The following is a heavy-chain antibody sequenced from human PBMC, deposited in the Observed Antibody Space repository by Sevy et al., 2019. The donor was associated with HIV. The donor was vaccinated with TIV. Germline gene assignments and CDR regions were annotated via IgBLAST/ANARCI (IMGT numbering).Heavy chain of an antibody. CDR3: ARDVYSSATGWFDP. CDR1: GYTFTGYY. Sequence: ASVKVSCKASGYTFTGYYMHWVRQAPGQGLEWMGRINPNSGGTNYAQKFQGRVTMTRDTSISTAYMELSRLRSDDTAVYYCARDVYSSATGWFDPWGQGTLVTVSS. J-gene: IGHJ5*02. D-gene: IGHD6-25*01. CDR2: INPNSGGT. V-gene: IGHV1-2*06.